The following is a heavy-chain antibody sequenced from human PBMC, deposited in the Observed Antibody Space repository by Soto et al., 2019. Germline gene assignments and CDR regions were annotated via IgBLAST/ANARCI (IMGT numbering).Heavy chain of an antibody. J-gene: IGHJ1*01. V-gene: IGHV3-7*01. D-gene: IGHD2-15*01. CDR1: GFTFSSYW. CDR3: ARYDRYCSGGSCYSEYFQH. Sequence: EVQLVESGGGLVQPGGSLRLSCAASGFTFSSYWMSWVRQAPGKGLEWVANIKQDGSEKYYVDSVKGRFTIARDNAKNSLYLQMNSLRAEDMAVYYCARYDRYCSGGSCYSEYFQHWGQGTLVTVSS. CDR2: IKQDGSEK.